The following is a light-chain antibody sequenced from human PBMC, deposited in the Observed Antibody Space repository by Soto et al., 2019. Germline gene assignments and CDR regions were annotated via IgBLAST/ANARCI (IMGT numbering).Light chain of an antibody. CDR2: AAS. CDR3: LQDSGYSWT. CDR1: QTIMTY. Sequence: DIQLTQSPSVLSASVGDTVTITCRASQTIMTYLNWYQQKPGKAPKLLIYAASSLQSGFPSRFSGSGSGTDFTLTISSLQPEDFATYFCLQDSGYSWTFGPGTKVDIK. V-gene: IGKV1-39*02. J-gene: IGKJ1*01.